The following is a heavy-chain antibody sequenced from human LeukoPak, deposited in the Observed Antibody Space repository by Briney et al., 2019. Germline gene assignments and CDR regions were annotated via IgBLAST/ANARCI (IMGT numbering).Heavy chain of an antibody. CDR1: GYTFTSYY. V-gene: IGHV1-46*01. J-gene: IGHJ4*02. CDR2: INPSGGSK. D-gene: IGHD2-2*01. Sequence: ASVKVSCKASGYTFTSYYMHWVRQAPGQGLEWIGIINPSGGSKSYAQKFQGRVTMTRDTSISTAYMELSRLRSDDTAVYYCARVPAAGYFDYWGQGTLVTVSS. CDR3: ARVPAAGYFDY.